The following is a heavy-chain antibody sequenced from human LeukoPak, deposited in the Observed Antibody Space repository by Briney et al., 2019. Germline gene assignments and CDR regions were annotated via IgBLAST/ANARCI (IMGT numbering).Heavy chain of an antibody. CDR3: ATDATHYYDSSGCYDY. Sequence: ASVKVSCKVSGYTLTELSMHWVRQAPGKGLEWMGGFDPEDGETIYAQKFQGRVTMTEDTSTDTAYMELSSLRSEDTAVYYCATDATHYYDSSGCYDYWGQGTLVTVSS. CDR2: FDPEDGET. D-gene: IGHD3-22*01. V-gene: IGHV1-24*01. CDR1: GYTLTELS. J-gene: IGHJ4*02.